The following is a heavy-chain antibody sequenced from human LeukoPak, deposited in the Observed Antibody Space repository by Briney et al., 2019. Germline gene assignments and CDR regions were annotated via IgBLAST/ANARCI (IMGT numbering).Heavy chain of an antibody. CDR3: ARKLGYCSSTSCYGVNWFDP. CDR2: IIPIFGTA. D-gene: IGHD2-2*03. J-gene: IGHJ5*02. CDR1: GGTFSSYA. Sequence: SVKVSCKASGGTFSSYAISWVRQAPGQGLEWMGGIIPIFGTANYAQKFQGRVTLTADESTSTAYMELSSLRSEDTAVYYCARKLGYCSSTSCYGVNWFDPWGQGTLVTVSS. V-gene: IGHV1-69*01.